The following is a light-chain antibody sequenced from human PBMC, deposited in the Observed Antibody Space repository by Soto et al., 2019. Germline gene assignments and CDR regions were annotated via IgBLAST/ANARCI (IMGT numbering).Light chain of an antibody. J-gene: IGKJ1*01. CDR2: GAS. CDR3: QQYDNWPWT. Sequence: EIVMTQSPATLSVASGERATLSCRASQSVTSNLAWYQQKPGQAPRLLIYGASTRATGIPARFSGSGSGTEFTLTISSLQSEDFAVDYCQQYDNWPWTFGQGTKVEI. V-gene: IGKV3-15*01. CDR1: QSVTSN.